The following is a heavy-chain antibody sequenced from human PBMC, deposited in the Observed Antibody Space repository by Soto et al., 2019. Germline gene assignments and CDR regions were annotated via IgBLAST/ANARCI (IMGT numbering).Heavy chain of an antibody. Sequence: EVQLVESGGGLVQPGGSLRLSCAASGFTFSSYSMNWVRQAPGKGLEWVSYISSSSITISYADSVKGRFTISRDNAKNSLYLQMNSLRAEDTAVYYCARDEIVVPAAIGNYFDYWGQGTLVTVSS. CDR1: GFTFSSYS. J-gene: IGHJ4*02. CDR2: ISSSSITI. V-gene: IGHV3-48*01. CDR3: ARDEIVVPAAIGNYFDY. D-gene: IGHD2-2*02.